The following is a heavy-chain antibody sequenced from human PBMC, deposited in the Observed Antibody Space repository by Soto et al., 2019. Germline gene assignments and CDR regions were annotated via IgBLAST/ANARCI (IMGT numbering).Heavy chain of an antibody. CDR2: IYYSGST. CDR1: GGSISSGGYY. CDR3: ARVTNSGSYAGPYYFDY. Sequence: QVQLQESGPGLVKPSQTLSLTCTVSGGSISSGGYYWSWIRQHPGKGLEWIGYIYYSGSTYYNPSLKSRVTISVDTSRNRFPLKLSSVTAADTAVYYCARVTNSGSYAGPYYFDYWGQGTLVTVSS. J-gene: IGHJ4*02. V-gene: IGHV4-31*03. D-gene: IGHD1-26*01.